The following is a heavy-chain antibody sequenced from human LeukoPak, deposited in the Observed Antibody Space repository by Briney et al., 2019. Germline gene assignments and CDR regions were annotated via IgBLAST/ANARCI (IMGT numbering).Heavy chain of an antibody. CDR1: GYSISSGYY. CDR2: IYHSGST. V-gene: IGHV4-38-2*02. D-gene: IGHD3-10*01. CDR3: ARDSGAGWFGELLYYYGMDV. J-gene: IGHJ6*02. Sequence: SETLSLTCTVSGYSISSGYYWGWIRQPPGKGLEWIGSIYHSGSTYYNPSLKSRVTISVDTSKNQFSLKLSSVTAADTAVYYCARDSGAGWFGELLYYYGMDVWGQGTTVTVSS.